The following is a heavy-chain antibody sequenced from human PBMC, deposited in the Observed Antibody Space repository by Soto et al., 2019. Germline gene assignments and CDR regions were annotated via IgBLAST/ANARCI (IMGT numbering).Heavy chain of an antibody. J-gene: IGHJ3*02. D-gene: IGHD3-10*01. CDR3: ARVATDYYGSGSYYGPRLFDI. CDR1: GGTFSSYA. CDR2: IIPIFGTA. V-gene: IGHV1-69*13. Sequence: GASVKVSCKASGGTFSSYAISWVRQAPGQGLEWMGRIIPIFGTANYSQKFQGRVTITADESTSTAYIELSSLRSEDTAVYYCARVATDYYGSGSYYGPRLFDIWGQGTMVTVSS.